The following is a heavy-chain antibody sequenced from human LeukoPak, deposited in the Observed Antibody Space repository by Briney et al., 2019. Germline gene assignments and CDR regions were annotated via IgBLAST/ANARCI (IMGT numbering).Heavy chain of an antibody. J-gene: IGHJ3*02. CDR3: ARGGSSGWYLQDAFDI. D-gene: IGHD6-19*01. CDR1: GYTVTSYG. CDR2: IRAYNGNT. Sequence: ASVKVSCKASGYTVTSYGISCVRQSPGQGLEWMGWIRAYNGNTNYAQKLQGRVTMTTDTSTSTAYMELRSLRSDDTAVYYCARGGSSGWYLQDAFDIWGQGTMVTVSS. V-gene: IGHV1-18*01.